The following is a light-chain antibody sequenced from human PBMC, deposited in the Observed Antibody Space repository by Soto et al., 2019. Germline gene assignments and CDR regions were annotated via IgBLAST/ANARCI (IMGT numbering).Light chain of an antibody. J-gene: IGLJ1*01. CDR2: EVN. V-gene: IGLV2-14*01. CDR3: ASFTTSSTRL. CDR1: SSDIGTYNY. Sequence: QSVLTQPASVSGSPGQSITVSCTGTSSDIGTYNYVSWYQQHPGKAPKVIIYEVNNRPSGVSNRFSGSKSGNTASLTISGLQAEDEADYYCASFTTSSTRLFGTGTKVTVL.